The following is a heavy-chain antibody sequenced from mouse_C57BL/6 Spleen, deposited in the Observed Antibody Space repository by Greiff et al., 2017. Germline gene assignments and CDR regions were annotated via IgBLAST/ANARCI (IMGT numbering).Heavy chain of an antibody. J-gene: IGHJ4*01. V-gene: IGHV5-4*01. D-gene: IGHD1-3*01. CDR3: AREYIAMDY. CDR2: ISDGGSYT. CDR1: GFTFSSYA. Sequence: EVHLVESGGGLVKPGGSLKLSCAASGFTFSSYAMSWVRQTPEKRLEWVATISDGGSYTYYPDNVKGRFTISRDNAKNNLYLQMSHLKSEDTAMYYCAREYIAMDYWGQGTSVTVSS.